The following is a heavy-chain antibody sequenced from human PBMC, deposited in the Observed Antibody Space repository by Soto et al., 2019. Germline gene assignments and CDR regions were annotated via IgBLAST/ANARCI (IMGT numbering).Heavy chain of an antibody. CDR2: IKHDGSVQ. CDR1: GFTFSGYW. D-gene: IGHD4-4*01. Sequence: LSLSCEASGFTFSGYWMSGVRQAPGKGLEWVADIKHDGSVQYYVDSVKGRFTISRDNAKKLLYLQMNGLRAEDTALYYCARAPYSNAWYRFDLWGQGTLVTVPS. CDR3: ARAPYSNAWYRFDL. J-gene: IGHJ4*02. V-gene: IGHV3-7*03.